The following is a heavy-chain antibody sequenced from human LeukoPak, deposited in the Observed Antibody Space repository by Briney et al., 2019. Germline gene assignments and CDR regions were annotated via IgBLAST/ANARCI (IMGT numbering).Heavy chain of an antibody. V-gene: IGHV1-2*02. Sequence: ASVKVSCKASGYTFTGYYMHWVRQAPGQGLEWMGWINPNSGGTNYAQKFPGRVTMTRDTSISPAYMERSRLRSDDTAVYYCAREGPSIAIVHTRLWYGVHEYNWFDPWGQGTLVTVSS. D-gene: IGHD6-6*01. CDR1: GYTFTGYY. CDR2: INPNSGGT. CDR3: AREGPSIAIVHTRLWYGVHEYNWFDP. J-gene: IGHJ5*02.